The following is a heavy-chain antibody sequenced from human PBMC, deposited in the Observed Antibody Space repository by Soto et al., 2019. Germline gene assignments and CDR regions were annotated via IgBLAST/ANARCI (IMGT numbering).Heavy chain of an antibody. J-gene: IGHJ4*02. Sequence: SVKVSCKLSGNTFSSYAISLVRQAPVQGIEWMGGIFPIVGTTNYAQKIQGRVTITADESTSTAYMELSSLRSEDTAVYYCARVDRGGRNDILTGHFDNLGQGTLVTVSS. D-gene: IGHD3-9*01. CDR1: GNTFSSYA. V-gene: IGHV1-69*13. CDR3: ARVDRGGRNDILTGHFDN. CDR2: IFPIVGTT.